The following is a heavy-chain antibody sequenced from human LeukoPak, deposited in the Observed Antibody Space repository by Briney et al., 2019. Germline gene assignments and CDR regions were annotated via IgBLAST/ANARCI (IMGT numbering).Heavy chain of an antibody. J-gene: IGHJ3*02. CDR1: GDSVSSNSTA. Sequence: SQTLSLTCAISGDSVSSNSTAWNWIRQSPSRGLEWLGRTYYRSKWYNDYTASVKSRITFNPDTSKNQFSLHLNSVTPEDTAVYYCARKRLSADSFDIWGQGTLVTVSS. V-gene: IGHV6-1*01. CDR2: TYYRSKWYN. D-gene: IGHD4/OR15-4a*01. CDR3: ARKRLSADSFDI.